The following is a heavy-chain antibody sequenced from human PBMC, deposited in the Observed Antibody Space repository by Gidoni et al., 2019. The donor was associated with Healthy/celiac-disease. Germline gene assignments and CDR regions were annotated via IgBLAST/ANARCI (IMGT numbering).Heavy chain of an antibody. J-gene: IGHJ6*02. CDR3: ARRRLGSFSAGYYYYYYGMDV. CDR1: GGSISSSSYY. CDR2: IYYSGST. D-gene: IGHD3-10*01. V-gene: IGHV4-39*01. Sequence: QLQLQESGPGLVKPSETLSLTCTVSGGSISSSSYYWGWIRQPPGKGLEWIGSIYYSGSTYYNPSLKSRVTISVDTSKNQFSLKLSSVTAADTAVYYCARRRLGSFSAGYYYYYYGMDVWGQGTTVTVSS.